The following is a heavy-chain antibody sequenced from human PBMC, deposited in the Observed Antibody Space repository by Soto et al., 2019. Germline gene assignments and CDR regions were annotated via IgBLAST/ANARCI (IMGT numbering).Heavy chain of an antibody. CDR1: GYSVTAYG. J-gene: IGHJ6*02. CDR2: ISCYNGKT. D-gene: IGHD3-3*01. CDR3: ARDAPPPELRFLEWHNYDYNGMDV. V-gene: IGHV1-18*01. Sequence: QVQVVQSGDEVKETGASVRVSCKTSGYSVTAYGISWVRQAPGQGLEWMGWISCYNGKTKYAQKVQGRVTMTTDTSKSTAYMEVRSLRSDDTAIYYCARDAPPPELRFLEWHNYDYNGMDVWGQGTTVTVSS.